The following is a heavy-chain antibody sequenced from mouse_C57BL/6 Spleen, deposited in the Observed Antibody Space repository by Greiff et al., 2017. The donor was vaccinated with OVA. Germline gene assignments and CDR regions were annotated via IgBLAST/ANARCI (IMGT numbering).Heavy chain of an antibody. D-gene: IGHD4-1*02. J-gene: IGHJ2*01. V-gene: IGHV1-54*01. Sequence: VQLQESGAELVRPGTSVKVSCKASGYAFTNYLIEWVKQRPGQGLEWIGVINPGSGGTNYNEKFKGKATLTADKSSSTAYMPLSSLTSEDSAVYCCARRNWDGFDYWGQGTTLTVAS. CDR1: GYAFTNYL. CDR3: ARRNWDGFDY. CDR2: INPGSGGT.